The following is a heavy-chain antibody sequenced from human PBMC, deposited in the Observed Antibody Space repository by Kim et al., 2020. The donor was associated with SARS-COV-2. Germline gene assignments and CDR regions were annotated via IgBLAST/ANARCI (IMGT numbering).Heavy chain of an antibody. CDR1: GGSISSYY. J-gene: IGHJ4*02. CDR3: ARGGKVRGVISV. CDR2: IYYSGST. D-gene: IGHD3-10*01. V-gene: IGHV4-59*01. Sequence: SETLSLTCTVSGGSISSYYWSWIRQPPGKGLEWIGYIYYSGSTNYNPSLKSRVTISVDTSKNQFSLKLSSVTAADTAVYYCARGGKVRGVISVWGQGTLVTVSS.